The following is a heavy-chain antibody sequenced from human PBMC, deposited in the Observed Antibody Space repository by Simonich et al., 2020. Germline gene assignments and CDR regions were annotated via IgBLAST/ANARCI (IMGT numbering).Heavy chain of an antibody. CDR2: INHSGST. D-gene: IGHD3-16*01. J-gene: IGHJ3*02. V-gene: IGHV4-34*01. CDR1: GGSFSGYY. CDR3: ARPLGIVWAFDI. Sequence: QVQLQQWGAGLLKPSETLSLTCAVYGGSFSGYYWSWIRQPPGKGLEWIGEINHSGSTNYNPSLKSRVTISVDTSKNQFSLKLSSVTAADTAVYYCARPLGIVWAFDIWGQGTMVTVCS.